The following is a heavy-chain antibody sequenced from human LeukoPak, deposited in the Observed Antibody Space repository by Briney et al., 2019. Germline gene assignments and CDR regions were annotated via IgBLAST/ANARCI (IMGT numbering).Heavy chain of an antibody. Sequence: ASVKVSCKASGYTFAGYYMHWVRQAPGQGFEWMGRINPNSGGTNYAQKFQGRVTMTRDTSISTAYMELSRLRSDDTAVYYCAGGSGWYKDAFDIWGQGTMVTVSS. CDR3: AGGSGWYKDAFDI. D-gene: IGHD6-19*01. J-gene: IGHJ3*02. V-gene: IGHV1-2*06. CDR1: GYTFAGYY. CDR2: INPNSGGT.